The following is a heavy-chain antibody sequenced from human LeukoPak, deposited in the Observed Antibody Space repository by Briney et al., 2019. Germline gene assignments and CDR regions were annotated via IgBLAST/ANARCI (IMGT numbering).Heavy chain of an antibody. CDR3: ARPYCGSTSCYDWDDY. D-gene: IGHD2-2*01. V-gene: IGHV4-34*01. CDR2: INHSGST. J-gene: IGHJ4*02. Sequence: PSETLSLTCAVYGGSFSGYYWSWIRQPPGKGLEWIGEINHSGSTNYNPSLKSRVTISVDTSKNQFSLKLSSVTAADTAVYYCARPYCGSTSCYDWDDYWGQGTLVTVSS. CDR1: GGSFSGYY.